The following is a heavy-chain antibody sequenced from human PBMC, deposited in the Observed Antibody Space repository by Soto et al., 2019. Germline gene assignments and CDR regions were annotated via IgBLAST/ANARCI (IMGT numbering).Heavy chain of an antibody. CDR1: GYTLTSYG. J-gene: IGHJ4*02. D-gene: IGHD3-16*01. Sequence: QVQLVQSGAEVKKPGASVKVYCKASGYTLTSYGIRWVRQAPGQGLEWMGWNSAYNGNTNYAQKLQGSVTITTDTSMRTAYMELRSLVSDATAMDYSARGELRLGELAPPPSDYWGQLTLVTGSS. CDR3: ARGELRLGELAPPPSDY. V-gene: IGHV1-18*01. CDR2: NSAYNGNT.